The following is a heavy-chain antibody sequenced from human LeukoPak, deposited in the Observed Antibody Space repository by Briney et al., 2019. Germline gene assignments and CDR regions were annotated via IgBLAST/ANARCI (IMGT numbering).Heavy chain of an antibody. CDR1: GYSFTSYW. D-gene: IGHD1-26*01. J-gene: IGHJ3*02. CDR3: ARLWMGATTSAFDI. Sequence: GESLQSSCKGSGYSFTSYWIGWVRQMPGKGLEWMGIIYPGDYDTRYSPSFQGQVTISADKSISTAYLQWSSLKASDTAMYYCARLWMGATTSAFDIWGQGTMVTVSS. V-gene: IGHV5-51*01. CDR2: IYPGDYDT.